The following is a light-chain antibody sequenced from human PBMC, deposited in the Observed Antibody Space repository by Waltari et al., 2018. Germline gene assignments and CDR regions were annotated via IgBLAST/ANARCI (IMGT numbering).Light chain of an antibody. CDR3: QSADSSGTYVV. CDR1: ALPTQY. CDR2: KYM. V-gene: IGLV3-25*03. Sequence: SYELTQPPSVSVSPGQTARITCSGDALPTQYTHWYQQKPGQAPVLVIYKYMERPAWIPERCSGSSSGTTGTLTISGVQAEDEADYYCQSADSSGTYVVFGGGTKLTVL. J-gene: IGLJ2*01.